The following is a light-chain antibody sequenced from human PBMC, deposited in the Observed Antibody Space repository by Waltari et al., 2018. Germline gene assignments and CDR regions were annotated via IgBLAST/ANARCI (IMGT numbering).Light chain of an antibody. CDR3: QQYNSYPHT. J-gene: IGKJ4*01. CDR2: KAS. CDR1: QSISSW. Sequence: DIQMTQSPSTLSASVGDRVTITCRASQSISSWLAWYQPKPGKAPKLLIYKASSLESGVPSRFSGSGSGTEFTLTISSLQPDDFATYYCQQYNSYPHTFGGGTKVEIK. V-gene: IGKV1-5*03.